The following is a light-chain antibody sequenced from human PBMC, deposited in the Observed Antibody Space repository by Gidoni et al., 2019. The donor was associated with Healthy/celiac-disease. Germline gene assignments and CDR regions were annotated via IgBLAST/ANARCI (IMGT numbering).Light chain of an antibody. CDR2: DAS. Sequence: GDRVTITCRASQSISSWLAWYQQKPGKDPKLLIYDASSLESGVPSRFSGSGSGTEFTLTISSLQPDDFATYYCQQYNSYSPETFGQGTKVEIK. J-gene: IGKJ1*01. CDR1: QSISSW. V-gene: IGKV1-5*01. CDR3: QQYNSYSPET.